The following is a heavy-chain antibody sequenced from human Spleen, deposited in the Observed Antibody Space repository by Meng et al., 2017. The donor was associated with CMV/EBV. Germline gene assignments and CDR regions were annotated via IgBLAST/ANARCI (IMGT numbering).Heavy chain of an antibody. J-gene: IGHJ6*02. D-gene: IGHD1-1*01. CDR3: ARGRTGTYSSYGMDV. CDR1: GFNFRTYD. CDR2: ISYDGNNK. V-gene: IGHV3-30*03. Sequence: GGSLRLSCAASGFNFRTYDMDWVRQPPGKGLEWVAFISYDGNNKYHSDSLKGRFTISRDNSENTLYLQMNSLSPDDTAVYYCARGRTGTYSSYGMDVWGQGTTVTVSS.